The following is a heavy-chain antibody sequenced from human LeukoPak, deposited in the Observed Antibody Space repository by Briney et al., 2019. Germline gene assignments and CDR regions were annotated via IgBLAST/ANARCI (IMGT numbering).Heavy chain of an antibody. CDR2: VSSNGLNT. V-gene: IGHV3-64D*06. D-gene: IGHD6-19*01. Sequence: PGGSLRLSCSASGFTFTSSAMHWVRQAPGKGLEYLSGVSSNGLNTYYADSVKGRFTISRDNSKNTLYLQMSSLRAEDTAVYYCVKGSKYSNGWLDYWGQGTLVTVSS. CDR3: VKGSKYSNGWLDY. J-gene: IGHJ4*02. CDR1: GFTFTSSA.